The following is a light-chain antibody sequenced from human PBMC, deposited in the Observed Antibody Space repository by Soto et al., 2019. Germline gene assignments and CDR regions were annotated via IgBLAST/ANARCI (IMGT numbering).Light chain of an antibody. CDR3: MIWPSSGAV. Sequence: QSVLTQPRSVSGSPGQSVTISCTGTNSDVGGYNSVSWYQQLPGKAPKLMISAVSQRPSGVPDRFSGSKSGNTASLTISGLQADDEADYYCMIWPSSGAVFGGGTKLTVL. J-gene: IGLJ2*01. V-gene: IGLV2-11*01. CDR1: NSDVGGYNS. CDR2: AVS.